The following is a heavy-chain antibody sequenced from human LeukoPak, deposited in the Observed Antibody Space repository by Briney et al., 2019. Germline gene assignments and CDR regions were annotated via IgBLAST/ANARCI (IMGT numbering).Heavy chain of an antibody. CDR1: GYTLTELS. Sequence: ASVKVSCKVSGYTLTELSMHWVRQAPGKGLEWMGGFDPEDGETIYAQKFQGRVTMTEDTSTDTAYMELSSLRSEDTAVYYCATNSKQLGLGAIRYWGQGTLVTVSS. CDR3: ATNSKQLGLGAIRY. J-gene: IGHJ4*02. V-gene: IGHV1-24*01. D-gene: IGHD6-13*01. CDR2: FDPEDGET.